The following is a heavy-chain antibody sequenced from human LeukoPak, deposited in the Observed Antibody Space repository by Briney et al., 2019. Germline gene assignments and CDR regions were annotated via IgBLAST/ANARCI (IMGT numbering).Heavy chain of an antibody. Sequence: GGSLRLSCAASGFTFDDYTMHWVRQAPGKGLEWVSLISWDGGSTYYADSVKGRFTVSRDNSKRSLYLHLTSLTPEDTALYYCAKDSFVGTTSFLDSWGQGTLVIVSS. CDR2: ISWDGGST. J-gene: IGHJ4*02. CDR3: AKDSFVGTTSFLDS. D-gene: IGHD1-26*01. V-gene: IGHV3-43*01. CDR1: GFTFDDYT.